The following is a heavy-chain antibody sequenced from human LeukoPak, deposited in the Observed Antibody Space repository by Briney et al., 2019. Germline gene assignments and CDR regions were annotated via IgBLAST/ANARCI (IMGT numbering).Heavy chain of an antibody. CDR3: ARGTISGSRSFDP. D-gene: IGHD3-9*01. CDR1: GYTFTNYD. Sequence: GASVKVSRKASGYTFTNYDIKRVRQATGQGLEWMGWVNPNSGNRGYAQKFQGRLTITRNTSISTAYLDLSSLRSDDTAVYYCARGTISGSRSFDPWGQGTLVTVSS. V-gene: IGHV1-8*03. J-gene: IGHJ5*02. CDR2: VNPNSGNR.